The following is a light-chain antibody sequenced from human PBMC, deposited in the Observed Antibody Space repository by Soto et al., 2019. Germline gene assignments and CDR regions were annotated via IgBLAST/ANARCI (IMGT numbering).Light chain of an antibody. CDR1: SSDVGGYNY. Sequence: QSVLTQPASLSGSPGQSITISCTGTSSDVGGYNYVSWYQQHPGKAPKLMIYDVSNRPSGVSNRFSGSKSGNTASLTISGLQAEDEADYYCSSYTSSSYVVFGGGTKITVL. J-gene: IGLJ2*01. V-gene: IGLV2-14*01. CDR3: SSYTSSSYVV. CDR2: DVS.